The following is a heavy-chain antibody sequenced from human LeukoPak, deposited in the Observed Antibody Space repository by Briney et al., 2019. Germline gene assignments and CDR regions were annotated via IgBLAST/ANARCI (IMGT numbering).Heavy chain of an antibody. CDR2: INHSGST. J-gene: IGHJ5*02. V-gene: IGHV4-34*01. CDR1: GGSFSGYY. Sequence: SETLSLTCAGYGGSFSGYYWSWIRQPPGKGLEWIGGINHSGSTNYNPSLKSRVTISVDTSKNQFSLKLSSVTAADTAVYYCASRSYCSSTSCYENWFDPWGQGTLVTVSS. D-gene: IGHD2-2*01. CDR3: ASRSYCSSTSCYENWFDP.